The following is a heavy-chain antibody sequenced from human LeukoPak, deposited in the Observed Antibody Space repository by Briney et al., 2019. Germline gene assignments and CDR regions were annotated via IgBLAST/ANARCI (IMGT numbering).Heavy chain of an antibody. V-gene: IGHV1-58*02. CDR1: GFIFRNSA. CDR3: AADLERGFAL. CDR2: IIVGNGKT. J-gene: IGHJ4*02. D-gene: IGHD3-22*01. Sequence: SVKVSCKASGFIFRNSAIQWVRQARGQPLEWMGWIIVGNGKTDYAQKFQDRVIITNDMSTSTVYMELRSLGSEDTALYYCAADLERGFALWGPGTLVTVSS.